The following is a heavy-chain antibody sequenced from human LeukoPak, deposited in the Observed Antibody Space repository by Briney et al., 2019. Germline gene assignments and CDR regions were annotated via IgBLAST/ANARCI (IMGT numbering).Heavy chain of an antibody. J-gene: IGHJ5*02. CDR3: ARAERHCSSTSCLNWFDP. CDR2: IYYSGST. CDR1: GGSISSYY. D-gene: IGHD2-2*01. V-gene: IGHV4-59*01. Sequence: SETLSLTCTVSGGSISSYYWSWIRQPPGKGLEWIGYIYYSGSTNYNPSLKSRVTISVDTSKNQFSLKLSSVTAADTAVYYCARAERHCSSTSCLNWFDPWGQGTLVTVSS.